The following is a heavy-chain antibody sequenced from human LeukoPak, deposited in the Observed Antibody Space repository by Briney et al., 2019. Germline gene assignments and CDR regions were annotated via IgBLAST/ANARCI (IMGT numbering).Heavy chain of an antibody. J-gene: IGHJ4*02. CDR1: GYTFTGYY. Sequence: ASVKVSCNASGYTFTGYYMHWVRQAPGQGLEWMGWINPNSGGTNYAQKFRGRVTMTRDTSISTAYMELSRLRSDDTAVYYCARKYSSSCFDYWGQGTLVTVSS. D-gene: IGHD6-6*01. V-gene: IGHV1-2*02. CDR3: ARKYSSSCFDY. CDR2: INPNSGGT.